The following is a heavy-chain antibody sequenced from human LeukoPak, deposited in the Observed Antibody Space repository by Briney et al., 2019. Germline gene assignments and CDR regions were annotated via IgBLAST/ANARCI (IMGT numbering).Heavy chain of an antibody. CDR1: GYTFTGYY. CDR2: INPNSGGT. J-gene: IGHJ2*01. CDR3: AAGKKVGTYLWYYFDL. Sequence: ASVKVSCKASGYTFTGYYMHWVRQAPGQGLEWMGWINPNSGGTNYAQKFQGRVTMTRDASISTAYMELSSLRSEDTAVYYCAAGKKVGTYLWYYFDLWGRGTLVTVSS. V-gene: IGHV1-2*02. D-gene: IGHD1-26*01.